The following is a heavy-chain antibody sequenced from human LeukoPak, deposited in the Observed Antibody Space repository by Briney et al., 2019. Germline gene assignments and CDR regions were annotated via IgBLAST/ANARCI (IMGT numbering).Heavy chain of an antibody. D-gene: IGHD1-26*01. CDR1: GYTFTSYG. CDR3: ARGRGACSGSYCDAFDI. Sequence: ALVRVSCKASGYTFTSYGISWVRQAPGQGLEWMGWISAYNGKTNYAQKLQGRVTMTTDTSTSTAYMELRSLRSDDTAVYYCARGRGACSGSYCDAFDIWGQGTMVTVSS. CDR2: ISAYNGKT. V-gene: IGHV1-18*01. J-gene: IGHJ3*02.